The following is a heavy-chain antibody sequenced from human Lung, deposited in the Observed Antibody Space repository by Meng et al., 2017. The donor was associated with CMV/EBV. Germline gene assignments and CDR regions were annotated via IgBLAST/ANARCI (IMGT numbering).Heavy chain of an antibody. CDR3: ARDSQGHFDY. V-gene: IGHV3-53*01. J-gene: IGHJ4*02. CDR1: GFTVSSTY. CDR2: IYSGGST. Sequence: LSCAASGFTVSSTYMNWVRQAPGKGLEWVSVIYSGGSTYYADSVKGRFTISRDNSKNTLYLQMNSLRAEDTAVYYCARDSQGHFDYWGQGTLVTVSS.